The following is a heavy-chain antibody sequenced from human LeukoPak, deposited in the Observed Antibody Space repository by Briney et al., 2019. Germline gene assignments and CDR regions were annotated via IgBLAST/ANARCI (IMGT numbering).Heavy chain of an antibody. CDR1: GGSFSGYY. V-gene: IGHV4-34*01. D-gene: IGHD6-19*01. CDR3: ARGISSGWSRAVGY. Sequence: SSKTLSLTCAVYGGSFSGYYWSWIRQPPGKGLEWIGEINHSGSTNYNPSLKSRVTISVDTSKNQFSLKLSSVTAADTAVYYCARGISSGWSRAVGYWGQGTLVTVSS. CDR2: INHSGST. J-gene: IGHJ4*02.